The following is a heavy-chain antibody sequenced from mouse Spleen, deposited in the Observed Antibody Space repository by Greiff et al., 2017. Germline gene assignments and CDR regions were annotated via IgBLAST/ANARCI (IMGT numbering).Heavy chain of an antibody. D-gene: IGHD2-14*01. J-gene: IGHJ1*01. Sequence: VQLKESGPELVKPGASVKMSCKASGYTFTDYNMHWVKQSHGKSLEWIGYINPNNGGTSYNQKFKGKATLTVNKSSSTAYMELRSLTSEDSAVYYCARYVYDWYFDVWGAGTTVTVSS. CDR1: GYTFTDYN. CDR2: INPNNGGT. CDR3: ARYVYDWYFDV. V-gene: IGHV1-22*01.